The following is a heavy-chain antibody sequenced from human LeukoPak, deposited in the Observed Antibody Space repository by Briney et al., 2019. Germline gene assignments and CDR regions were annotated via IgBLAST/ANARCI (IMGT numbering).Heavy chain of an antibody. CDR2: INHSGST. CDR1: GGSFSGYY. V-gene: IGHV4-34*01. CDR3: ARAPSYYYDSSFDY. D-gene: IGHD3-22*01. J-gene: IGHJ4*02. Sequence: KSSETLSLTCAVYGGSFSGYYWSWIRQPPGKGLEWIGEINHSGSTNYNPSLKSRVTISVDTSKNQFSLKLSSVTAADTAVYYCARAPSYYYDSSFDYWGQGTLVTVSS.